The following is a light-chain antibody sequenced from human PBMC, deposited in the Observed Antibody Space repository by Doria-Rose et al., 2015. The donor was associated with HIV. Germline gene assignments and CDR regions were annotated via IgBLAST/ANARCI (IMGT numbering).Light chain of an antibody. Sequence: DIRLTQSPESLGMSLGERATLNCKSNQSLLYTSKNYLAWYQQKPGQPPKLLIYWASTRQSGVPARFSGSGSWTDFTLTISSLEAEDVAVYYCQQYYDTPSFGPGTTVDIE. CDR2: WAS. CDR3: QQYYDTPS. CDR1: QSLLYTSKNY. V-gene: IGKV4-1*01. J-gene: IGKJ3*01.